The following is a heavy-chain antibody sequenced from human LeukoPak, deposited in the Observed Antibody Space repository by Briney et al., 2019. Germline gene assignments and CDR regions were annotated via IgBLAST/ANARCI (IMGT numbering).Heavy chain of an antibody. CDR2: INPNSGGT. Sequence: ASVKVSCKASGYTFTGYYMHWVRQAPGQGLEWMGWINPNSGGTNYAQKFQGRVTMTRDTSISTAYMELSRLRSDDTPVYYCARDREVTRYTFDIWGQGTMVTVSS. J-gene: IGHJ3*02. D-gene: IGHD4-23*01. CDR3: ARDREVTRYTFDI. CDR1: GYTFTGYY. V-gene: IGHV1-2*02.